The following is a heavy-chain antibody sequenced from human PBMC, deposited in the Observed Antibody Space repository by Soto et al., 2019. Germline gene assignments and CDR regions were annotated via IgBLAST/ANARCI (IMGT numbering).Heavy chain of an antibody. CDR1: GYSVTAGGYY. Sequence: SETLSLTCFVSGYSVTAGGYYWSWIRHHPGKGLEWIGSFYSSGSIIYNPSLRSRVSISADTSTNQFSMSLTSVPAADTARYYCARMYSSGSGWFTPWGQGPRVPSPQ. D-gene: IGHD6-19*01. J-gene: IGHJ5*02. CDR2: FYSSGSI. V-gene: IGHV4-31*03. CDR3: ARMYSSGSGWFTP.